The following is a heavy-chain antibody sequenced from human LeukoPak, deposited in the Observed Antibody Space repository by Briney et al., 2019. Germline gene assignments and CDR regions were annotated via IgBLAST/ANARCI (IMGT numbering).Heavy chain of an antibody. J-gene: IGHJ5*02. CDR2: IYYSGST. D-gene: IGHD2-8*01. V-gene: IGHV4-39*07. CDR1: GGSISSNGYY. Sequence: PSETLSLTCTVSGGSISSNGYYWAWFRQPPGKGLEWIGSIYYSGSTYYNPSLKSRVTISVDTSKNQFSLKLSSVTAADTAVYYCARGIVLKYWFDPWGQGTLVTVSS. CDR3: ARGIVLKYWFDP.